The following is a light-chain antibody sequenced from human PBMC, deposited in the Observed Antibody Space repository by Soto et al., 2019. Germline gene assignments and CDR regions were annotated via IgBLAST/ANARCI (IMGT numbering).Light chain of an antibody. CDR3: QQYGRSPWT. CDR2: GAS. V-gene: IGKV3-20*01. CDR1: QGVSSSN. J-gene: IGKJ1*01. Sequence: EIVLTQSPGTLSLSPGERATLSCRASQGVSSSNLACHQQKPSQAPRLLIYGASSRATGIPDRFSGSGSGADYTLTISRLEPEDVAVYYCQQYGRSPWTFGQGTKVEIQ.